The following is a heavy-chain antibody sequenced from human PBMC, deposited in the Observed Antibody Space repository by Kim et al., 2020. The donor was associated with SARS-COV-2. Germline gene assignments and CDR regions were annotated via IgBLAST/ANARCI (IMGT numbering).Heavy chain of an antibody. CDR2: IYSGGST. Sequence: GGSLRLSCAASGFTVSSNYMSWVRQAPGKGLEWVSVIYSGGSTYYADSVKGRFTISRDNSKNTLYLQMNSLRAEDTAVYYCARFNTRTGVYYGMDVWGQGTTVTVSS. CDR1: GFTVSSNY. J-gene: IGHJ6*02. CDR3: ARFNTRTGVYYGMDV. V-gene: IGHV3-53*01. D-gene: IGHD3-10*01.